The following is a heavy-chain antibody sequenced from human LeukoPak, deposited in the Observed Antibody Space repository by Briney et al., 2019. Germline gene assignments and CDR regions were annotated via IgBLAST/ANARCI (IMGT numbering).Heavy chain of an antibody. CDR3: AKVYSGSYSAFDI. CDR2: IRYDGSNQ. CDR1: GFTFSDYA. Sequence: PGRSLRLSCAASGFTFSDYAMHWVRQAPGKGLEWVAFIRYDGSNQYYADSVKGRFTISRDNSKNTLYLQMNSLRAEDTAVYYCAKVYSGSYSAFDIWGQGTMVTVSS. V-gene: IGHV3-30*02. J-gene: IGHJ3*02. D-gene: IGHD1-26*01.